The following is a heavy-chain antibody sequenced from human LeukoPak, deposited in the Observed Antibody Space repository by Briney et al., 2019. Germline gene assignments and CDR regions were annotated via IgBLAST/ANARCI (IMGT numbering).Heavy chain of an antibody. CDR1: GFTFSRYA. Sequence: GGSLRLSCAASGFTFSRYAMHWVRQAPGKGLEWVAVISYDGSNKYYADSVNGRFTVSRDNSKNTLYLQMNSLRAEDTAVYYCARDPWRGDTAMVYPHYWGQGTLVTVSS. CDR2: ISYDGSNK. D-gene: IGHD5-18*01. J-gene: IGHJ4*02. CDR3: ARDPWRGDTAMVYPHY. V-gene: IGHV3-30-3*01.